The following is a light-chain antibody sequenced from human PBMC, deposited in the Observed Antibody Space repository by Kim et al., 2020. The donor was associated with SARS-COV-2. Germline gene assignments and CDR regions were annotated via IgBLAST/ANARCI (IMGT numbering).Light chain of an antibody. J-gene: IGLJ1*01. CDR1: KLGDKY. V-gene: IGLV3-1*01. CDR2: QDN. CDR3: QAWDSSTHNYV. Sequence: PDKTASNPSSGYKLGDKYVSWYQQKQGQSPVVVIYQDNLRPSGIPERFSGSNSGNTATLTISGTQAMDEADYYCQAWDSSTHNYVFGAGTKVTVL.